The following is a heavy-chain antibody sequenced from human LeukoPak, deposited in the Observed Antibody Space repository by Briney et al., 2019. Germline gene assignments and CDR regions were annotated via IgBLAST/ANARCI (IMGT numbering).Heavy chain of an antibody. J-gene: IGHJ4*02. V-gene: IGHV3-23*01. CDR3: AKRHDYGGNVDY. D-gene: IGHD4-23*01. CDR1: GFTFRSYA. CDR2: ISDTGGST. Sequence: GGSLRLSCAASGFTFRSYAMRWVRQAPGKGLERVSAISDTGGSTFYADSVKGRFTISRDNSKNTLYLQMNSLRDEDTAVYYCAKRHDYGGNVDYWGQGTLVTVSS.